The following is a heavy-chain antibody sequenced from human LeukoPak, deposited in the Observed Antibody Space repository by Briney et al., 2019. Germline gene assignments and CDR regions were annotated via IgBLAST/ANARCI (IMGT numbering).Heavy chain of an antibody. CDR2: INPNSGGT. D-gene: IGHD6-19*01. CDR1: GYTFTGYY. CDR3: ARDLYSSGWTDAFDI. J-gene: IGHJ3*02. V-gene: IGHV1-2*02. Sequence: ASVKVSCRASGYTFTGYYMHWVRQAPGQGLEWMGWINPNSGGTNYAQKFQGRVTMTRDTSISTAYMELSRLRSDDTAVYYCARDLYSSGWTDAFDIWGQGTMVTVSS.